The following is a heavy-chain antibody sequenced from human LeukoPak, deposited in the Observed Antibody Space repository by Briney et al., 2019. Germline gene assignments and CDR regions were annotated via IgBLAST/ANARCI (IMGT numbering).Heavy chain of an antibody. V-gene: IGHV2-5*02. CDR3: AHSRYYDSRPYL. CDR1: GFSLTTSGVG. CDR2: IYWDDDK. D-gene: IGHD3-22*01. Sequence: ESGPTLVRPTQTLTLTCAFSGFSLTTSGVGVGWIRQPPGKALEWLALIYWDDDKRYSPSLKSRLTITQDTSKNQVVHTMTNMDPVDTATYYRAHSRYYDSRPYLWGQGTLVTVSS. J-gene: IGHJ4*02.